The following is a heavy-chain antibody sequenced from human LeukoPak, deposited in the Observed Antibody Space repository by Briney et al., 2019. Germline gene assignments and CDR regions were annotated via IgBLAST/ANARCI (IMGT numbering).Heavy chain of an antibody. CDR2: MNPNSGNT. V-gene: IGHV1-8*01. CDR3: ARADYYGDYDY. D-gene: IGHD4-17*01. Sequence: ASVKVSCKASGYTFTSYDINWVRQATGQGLEWMGWMNPNSGNTGYAQKFQGRVTMTRDTSISTAYMELSRLRSDDTAVYYCARADYYGDYDYWGQGTLVTVSS. CDR1: GYTFTSYD. J-gene: IGHJ4*02.